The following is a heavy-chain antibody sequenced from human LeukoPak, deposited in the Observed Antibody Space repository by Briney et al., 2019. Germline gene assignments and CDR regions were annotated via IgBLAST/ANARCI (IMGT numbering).Heavy chain of an antibody. CDR3: AKDADTATIIYWYFDL. D-gene: IGHD5-18*01. Sequence: GGSLRLSCSASGFTFSSFGMHWVRQAPGKGLEWVAVISDDGSNTYYADSVKGRFTISRDNSKNTLYLQLNSLRTEDTAVYYCAKDADTATIIYWYFDLWGRGTLVTVSS. J-gene: IGHJ2*01. CDR1: GFTFSSFG. CDR2: ISDDGSNT. V-gene: IGHV3-30*18.